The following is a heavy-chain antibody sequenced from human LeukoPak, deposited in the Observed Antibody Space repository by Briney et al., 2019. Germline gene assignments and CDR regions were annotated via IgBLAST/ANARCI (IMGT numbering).Heavy chain of an antibody. J-gene: IGHJ3*02. CDR3: AREERDQDAFDI. Sequence: SETLSLTCTVSGGSISRYYWSWIRQPPGKGLEWIGYIYYSGSTNYNPSLKSRVTISVDTSKNQFSLKLSSVTAADTAVYYCAREERDQDAFDIWGQGTMVTVSS. V-gene: IGHV4-59*01. CDR1: GGSISRYY. CDR2: IYYSGST. D-gene: IGHD5-24*01.